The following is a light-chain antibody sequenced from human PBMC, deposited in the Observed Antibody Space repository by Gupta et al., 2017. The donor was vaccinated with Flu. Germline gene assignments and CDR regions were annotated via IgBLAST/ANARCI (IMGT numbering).Light chain of an antibody. CDR2: KAS. CDR3: QQENSSYRT. CDR1: QTISDW. J-gene: IGKJ1*01. V-gene: IGKV1-5*03. Sequence: DIQLTQSPSTLSASVGDRITITCRASQTISDWLAWYQQKPGTAPKLLIYKASRVERGVPSRFIGSGSGTEFTLTITSRQPDDFATYYCQQENSSYRTFGQGTKVDI.